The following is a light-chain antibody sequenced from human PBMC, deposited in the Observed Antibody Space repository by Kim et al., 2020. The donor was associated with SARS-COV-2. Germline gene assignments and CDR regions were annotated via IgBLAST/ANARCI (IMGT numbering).Light chain of an antibody. Sequence: EIVLTQSPGTLSLSPGERATLSCRASQSVSSTYLAWYQQKPGQAPGLLIYGASSRATGIPDRFSGSGSGTDFTLTISRLEPEDFAVYYCQQFRSSPSTFGQGTKVDIK. CDR1: QSVSSTY. CDR3: QQFRSSPST. V-gene: IGKV3-20*01. J-gene: IGKJ1*01. CDR2: GAS.